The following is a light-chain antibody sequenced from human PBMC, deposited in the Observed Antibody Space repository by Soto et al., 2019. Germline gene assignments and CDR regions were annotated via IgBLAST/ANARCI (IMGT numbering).Light chain of an antibody. J-gene: IGLJ2*01. CDR1: SSDVGGYNH. Sequence: QSALTQPASVSGSPGQSITISCTGTSSDVGGYNHVSWYQQHPGKAPKLMIYDDTDRPSGVSNRFSGSKSGNTASLAISGLQAEDEADYYCNSYTSTNTQVFGGGTKLTVL. V-gene: IGLV2-14*03. CDR3: NSYTSTNTQV. CDR2: DDT.